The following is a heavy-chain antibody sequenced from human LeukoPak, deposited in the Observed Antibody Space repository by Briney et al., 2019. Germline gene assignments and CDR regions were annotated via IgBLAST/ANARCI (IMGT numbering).Heavy chain of an antibody. J-gene: IGHJ6*04. D-gene: IGHD2-2*01. Sequence: SETLSLTCTISGDSLGTYYWTWIRQPPGKGLEWIGYIYLGVSTNYNPSLKSRVTLSVYTSKNQFSLRLTSLTAADTATYYCARWALKGYYADVWGTGTTVIVSS. CDR2: IYLGVST. V-gene: IGHV4-4*09. CDR1: GDSLGTYY. CDR3: ARWALKGYYADV.